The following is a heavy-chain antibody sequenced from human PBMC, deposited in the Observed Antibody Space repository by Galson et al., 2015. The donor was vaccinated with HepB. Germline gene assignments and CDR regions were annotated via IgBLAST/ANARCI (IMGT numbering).Heavy chain of an antibody. D-gene: IGHD3-10*01. J-gene: IGHJ4*02. CDR1: GYSFTAFW. CDR3: ASRHYYFRSGTWYNVSDY. Sequence: QSGAEVKKPGESVTISCKGSGYSFTAFWITWVRQIPGKGLEWMGRIDPSDSYTDYSPPPQAHFTISVNKSITTAYLQWSSLKASDTAIYYCASRHYYFRSGTWYNVSDYWGQGTLVSVSS. CDR2: IDPSDSYT. V-gene: IGHV5-10-1*01.